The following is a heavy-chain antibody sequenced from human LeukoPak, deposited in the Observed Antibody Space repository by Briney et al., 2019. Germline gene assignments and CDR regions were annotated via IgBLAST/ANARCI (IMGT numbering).Heavy chain of an antibody. CDR2: IYPGDSDT. V-gene: IGHV5-51*01. CDR3: ARHRGSSFPLNYFDY. Sequence: GESLKISCEGSGYSFTSYWIGWVRQMPGKGLEWMGIIYPGDSDTRYSPSFQGQVTISADKSISTAYLQWSSLKASDTAMYYCARHRGSSFPLNYFDYWGQGTPVTVSS. CDR1: GYSFTSYW. D-gene: IGHD6-6*01. J-gene: IGHJ4*02.